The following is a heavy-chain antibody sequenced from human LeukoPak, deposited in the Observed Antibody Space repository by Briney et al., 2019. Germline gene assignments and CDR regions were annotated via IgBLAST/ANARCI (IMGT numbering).Heavy chain of an antibody. J-gene: IGHJ4*02. D-gene: IGHD5-12*01. V-gene: IGHV3-21*01. CDR3: ARGPSGYHNT. Sequence: PGGSLRLSRAASGFTFSSYSMNWVRQAPGKGLEWVSSISSSSSYIYYADSVKGRFTISRDNSKNTLYLQMNSLRAEDTAVYYCARGPSGYHNTGGQGTLVTASS. CDR2: ISSSSSYI. CDR1: GFTFSSYS.